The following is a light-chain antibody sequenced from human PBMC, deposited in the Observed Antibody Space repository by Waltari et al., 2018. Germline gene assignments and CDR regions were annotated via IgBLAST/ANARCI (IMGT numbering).Light chain of an antibody. V-gene: IGKV4-1*01. CDR3: QQYVRLPWT. Sequence: DIVMTQSPDSLAVSLGERATINCNSSDSLLYSPNKKNYLAWFQQKPGQPPKLLIHWASSRESGVPDRFSGSGSGTDFTLSISSLQAEDVAVYYCQQYVRLPWTFGQGTQVEVK. CDR1: DSLLYSPNKKNY. CDR2: WAS. J-gene: IGKJ1*01.